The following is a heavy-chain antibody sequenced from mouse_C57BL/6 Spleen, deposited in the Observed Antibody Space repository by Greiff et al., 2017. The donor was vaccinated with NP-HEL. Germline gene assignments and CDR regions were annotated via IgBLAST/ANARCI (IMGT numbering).Heavy chain of an antibody. J-gene: IGHJ4*01. CDR1: GFNIKDDY. D-gene: IGHD1-1*01. CDR2: IDPENGDT. CDR3: TTGLTTGSYYYAMDY. V-gene: IGHV14-4*01. Sequence: EVQLQQSGAELVRPGASVKLSCTASGFNIKDDYMHWVKQRPEQGLEWIGWIDPENGDTEYASKFQGKATITADTSSNTAYLQLSSLTSEDTAVYYCTTGLTTGSYYYAMDYWGQGTSVTVSS.